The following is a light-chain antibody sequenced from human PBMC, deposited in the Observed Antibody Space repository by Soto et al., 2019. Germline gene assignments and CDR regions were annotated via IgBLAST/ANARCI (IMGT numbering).Light chain of an antibody. CDR2: EVS. V-gene: IGLV2-8*01. Sequence: QSALTQPPSASGSPGQSVTISCTGTSSDVGGYNYVSWYQQHPGKAPKLIIYEVSKRPSGVPDRFSGSKSGNTASLTVSGLQADDEADYYCKSYVAGNTLVFGGGTKLTVL. CDR3: KSYVAGNTLV. J-gene: IGLJ2*01. CDR1: SSDVGGYNY.